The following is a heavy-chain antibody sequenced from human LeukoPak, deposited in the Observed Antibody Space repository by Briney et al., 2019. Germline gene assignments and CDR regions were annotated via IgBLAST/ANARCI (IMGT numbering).Heavy chain of an antibody. V-gene: IGHV1-2*02. CDR3: ARGGFYGSHFDY. CDR1: GYMFSDYY. CDR2: INPNSGGT. J-gene: IGHJ4*02. Sequence: ASVKVSCKASGYMFSDYYMHWVRQAPGQGLEWMGWINPNSGGTYYSQKFQGRVTMTRDTSIRTAYMEVSRLRSDDTAVYYCARGGFYGSHFDYWGQGTLVAVSS. D-gene: IGHD4-17*01.